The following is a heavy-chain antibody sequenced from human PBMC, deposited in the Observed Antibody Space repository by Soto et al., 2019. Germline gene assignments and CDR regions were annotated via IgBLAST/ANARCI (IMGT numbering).Heavy chain of an antibody. J-gene: IGHJ5*02. CDR1: GFTFSSYA. CDR2: ISSNGGST. D-gene: IGHD3-22*01. CDR3: VKEGYHYDSSGYSYGWFET. Sequence: PGGSLILSCSASGFTFSSYAMHWVRQAPGKGLEYVSAISSNGGSTYYADSVKGRFTISRDNSKNTLYLQMSSRRAEDTAVYYYVKEGYHYDSSGYSYGWFETWGQGTLVNVSS. V-gene: IGHV3-64D*06.